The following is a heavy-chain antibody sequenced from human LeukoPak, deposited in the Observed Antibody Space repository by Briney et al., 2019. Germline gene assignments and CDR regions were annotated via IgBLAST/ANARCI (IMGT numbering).Heavy chain of an antibody. Sequence: KPSETLSLTCTVSGGSISSGSYYWSWIRQPAGKGLEWIGRIYTSGSTNYNPSLKSRVTISVDTSKNQFSLKLSSVTAADTAVYYCARGAAAGPPYYYYYMDVWGKGTTVTVSS. J-gene: IGHJ6*03. V-gene: IGHV4-61*02. CDR2: IYTSGST. CDR1: GGSISSGSYY. CDR3: ARGAAAGPPYYYYYMDV. D-gene: IGHD6-13*01.